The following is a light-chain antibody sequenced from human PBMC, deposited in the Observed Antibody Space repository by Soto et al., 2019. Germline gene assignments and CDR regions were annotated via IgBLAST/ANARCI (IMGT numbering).Light chain of an antibody. Sequence: EIVLTQSPGTLSLSVGERATLSCRASQSVSGYLAWYQQTPGQAPRLLIYDASNRATGIPDRFSGSGSGTDFNLNINRLEPEDFTVYYCQQYGSSPLTFGGGTTVDIK. J-gene: IGKJ4*01. CDR1: QSVSGY. CDR3: QQYGSSPLT. CDR2: DAS. V-gene: IGKV3-20*01.